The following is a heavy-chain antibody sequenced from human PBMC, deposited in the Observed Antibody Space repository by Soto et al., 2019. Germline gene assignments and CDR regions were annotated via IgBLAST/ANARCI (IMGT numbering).Heavy chain of an antibody. V-gene: IGHV3-30*03. J-gene: IGHJ4*02. CDR2: ISYDGSDR. Sequence: GSLRLSCEGPGFTFSDYGFHWVRQAPGKGLEWVAMISYDGSDRYYRDSVQGRFTISRDDSKNTVFLQMNSLRTEDTAMYYCARSTYCNGGSCYPQYWGPGTLVTVYS. D-gene: IGHD2-15*01. CDR1: GFTFSDYG. CDR3: ARSTYCNGGSCYPQY.